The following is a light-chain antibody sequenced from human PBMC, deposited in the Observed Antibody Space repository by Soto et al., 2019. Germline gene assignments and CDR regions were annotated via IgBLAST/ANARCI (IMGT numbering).Light chain of an antibody. CDR1: MRDIGAYNL. V-gene: IGLV2-14*03. CDR2: EVR. CDR3: SSFTSKSTLI. Sequence: QSALTQPASVSGSPGQSITISCAGTMRDIGAYNLVSWYQQHPGKAPQLIIYEVRNRPSGISFRFSGSKSGNTASLTISGLQAEDEADSYCSSFTSKSTLIFGGETKLTVL. J-gene: IGLJ2*01.